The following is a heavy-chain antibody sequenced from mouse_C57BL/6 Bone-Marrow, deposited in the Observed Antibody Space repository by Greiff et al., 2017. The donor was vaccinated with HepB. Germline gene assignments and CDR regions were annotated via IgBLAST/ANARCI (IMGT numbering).Heavy chain of an antibody. D-gene: IGHD2-12*01. Sequence: EVQVVESGPGLVKPSQSLSLTCSVTGYSITSGYYWNWIRQFPGNKLEWMGYISYDGSNNYNPSLKNRISITRDTSKNQFFLKLNSVTTEDTATYYCARDYDGAMDYWGQGTSVTVSS. CDR3: ARDYDGAMDY. CDR1: GYSITSGYY. V-gene: IGHV3-6*01. CDR2: ISYDGSN. J-gene: IGHJ4*01.